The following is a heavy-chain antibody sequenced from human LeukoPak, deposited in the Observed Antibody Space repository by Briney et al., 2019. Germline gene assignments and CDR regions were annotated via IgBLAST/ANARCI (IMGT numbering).Heavy chain of an antibody. CDR1: GYTFTSYG. CDR2: ISAYNGNT. D-gene: IGHD6-13*01. Sequence: GASVKVSCKASGYTFTSYGISWVRQAPGQGLEWMGWISAYNGNTNYAQKLQGRVTMTTDTSTSTAYMELRSLRSDDTAVYYCARVGAAAGTNYYYMDVWGKGTTVTVSS. V-gene: IGHV1-18*01. J-gene: IGHJ6*03. CDR3: ARVGAAAGTNYYYMDV.